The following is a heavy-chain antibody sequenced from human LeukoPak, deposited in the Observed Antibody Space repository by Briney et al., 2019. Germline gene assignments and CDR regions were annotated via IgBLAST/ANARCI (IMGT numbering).Heavy chain of an antibody. Sequence: GGSLRLSCAASGFTFSSYAMSWVRQAPGKGLEWVSAISGSGGSAYYANSVKGRFTISRDNSKNTLYLQMNSLRAEDTAVYYCAKGGRSYWYFDLWGRGTLVTVSS. CDR3: AKGGRSYWYFDL. CDR1: GFTFSSYA. J-gene: IGHJ2*01. CDR2: ISGSGGSA. V-gene: IGHV3-23*01.